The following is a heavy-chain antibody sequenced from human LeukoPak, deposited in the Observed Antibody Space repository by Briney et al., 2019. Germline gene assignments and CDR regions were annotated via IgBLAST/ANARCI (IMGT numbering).Heavy chain of an antibody. V-gene: IGHV3-74*01. D-gene: IGHD6-19*01. CDR2: IISDGSST. J-gene: IGHJ3*02. CDR1: GFTLSSYW. CDR3: AREDVDITVATSGAFDI. Sequence: GGSLRLSCAASGFTLSSYWMHWVRQAPGKGLVWVSRIISDGSSTSYADSVKGRFTISRDNAKNTLFLQMNRLRAEDTALYYCAREDVDITVATSGAFDIWGQGTMVTVSS.